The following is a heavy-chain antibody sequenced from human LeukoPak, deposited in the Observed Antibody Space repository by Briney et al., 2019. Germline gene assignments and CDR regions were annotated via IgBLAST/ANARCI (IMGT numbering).Heavy chain of an antibody. J-gene: IGHJ4*02. Sequence: PGGSLRLSCAASGFTFSSYAMSWVHQAPGKGLEWVSVIIASGSSTYYADSVKGRFTISRDNSKNTLYLQMNSLRAEDTAVYYCAKDQAWLRFDYWGQGTLVTVSS. V-gene: IGHV3-23*01. CDR2: IIASGSST. CDR1: GFTFSSYA. CDR3: AKDQAWLRFDY. D-gene: IGHD5-12*01.